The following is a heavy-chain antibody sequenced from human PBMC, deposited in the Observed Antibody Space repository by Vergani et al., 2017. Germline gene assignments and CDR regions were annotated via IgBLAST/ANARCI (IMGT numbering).Heavy chain of an antibody. D-gene: IGHD4-11*01. CDR1: GGSFTSYH. CDR2: IDHTGRH. V-gene: IGHV4-34*01. Sequence: QVQLQQWGGGLLKPSETLSLTCVVNGGSFTSYHWTWIRQSPGEGLEWVGDIDHTGRHDYNPSLKSRLTKSVDKSRNQFSLTLNSVTATDTAIYFCARVNTETNGHLYYYYYMDVWGQGTAVTVS. CDR3: ARVNTETNGHLYYYYYMDV. J-gene: IGHJ6*03.